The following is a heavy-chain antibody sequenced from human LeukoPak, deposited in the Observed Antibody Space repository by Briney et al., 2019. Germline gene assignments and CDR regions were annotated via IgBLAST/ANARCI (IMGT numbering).Heavy chain of an antibody. CDR1: GFTFSSYA. CDR2: ISGSGGST. V-gene: IGHV3-23*01. CDR3: ARDGGATFDY. Sequence: PGGSLRLSCAASGFTFSSYAMSWVRQAPGKGLEWVSAISGSGGSTYYADSVKGRFTISRDNAKNSLYLQMNSLRAEDTAVYYCARDGGATFDYWGQGTLVTVSS. J-gene: IGHJ4*02. D-gene: IGHD1-26*01.